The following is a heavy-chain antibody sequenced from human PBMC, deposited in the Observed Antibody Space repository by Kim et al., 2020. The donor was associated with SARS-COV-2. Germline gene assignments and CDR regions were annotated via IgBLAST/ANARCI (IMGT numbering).Heavy chain of an antibody. V-gene: IGHV3-15*01. J-gene: IGHJ4*02. Sequence: YAAPVKGRFTISRDDSKNTLYLQMNSLKTEDTAVYYCTTVGVVGDYFDYWGEGTLVTVSS. D-gene: IGHD3-16*01. CDR3: TTVGVVGDYFDY.